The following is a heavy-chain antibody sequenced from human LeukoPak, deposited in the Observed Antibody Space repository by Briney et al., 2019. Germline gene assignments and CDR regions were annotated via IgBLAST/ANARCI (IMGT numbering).Heavy chain of an antibody. CDR3: ARHNQYIYAYYYMDV. D-gene: IGHD5-18*01. Sequence: GGSLRLSCAASGFTFDDYGMSWVRQAPGKGLEWVSGVSWNGGSTGYADSVKGRFTISRDNAKKFLYLQMNGLRAEDTAFYYCARHNQYIYAYYYMDVWGKGTTVTVSS. V-gene: IGHV3-20*04. CDR1: GFTFDDYG. CDR2: VSWNGGST. J-gene: IGHJ6*03.